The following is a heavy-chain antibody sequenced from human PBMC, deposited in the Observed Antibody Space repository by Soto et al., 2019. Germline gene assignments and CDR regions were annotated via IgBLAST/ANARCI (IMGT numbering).Heavy chain of an antibody. D-gene: IGHD1-20*01. V-gene: IGHV3-11*06. J-gene: IGHJ4*02. CDR2: ISSSSSYT. CDR3: ARYPHRYNWNRPMFDY. CDR1: GFTFSDYY. Sequence: GGSLRLSCAASGFTFSDYYMSWIRQAPGKGLEWVSYISSSSSYTNYADSVKGRFTISRDNAKNSLYLQMNSLRAEDTAVYYCARYPHRYNWNRPMFDYWGQGTLVTVSS.